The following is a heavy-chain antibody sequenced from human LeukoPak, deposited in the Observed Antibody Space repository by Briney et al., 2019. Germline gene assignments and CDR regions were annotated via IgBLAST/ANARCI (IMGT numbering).Heavy chain of an antibody. CDR2: MNLNSGNT. V-gene: IGHV1-8*01. Sequence: ASVKVSCKASGYTFTSYDINWVRQATGQGLEWMGGMNLNSGNTGYAQKFQGRVTMTRNTSISTAYMELSSLRSEDTAVYYCASFLSRGWSGGYYFDYWGQGTLVTVSS. CDR3: ASFLSRGWSGGYYFDY. CDR1: GYTFTSYD. D-gene: IGHD6-19*01. J-gene: IGHJ4*02.